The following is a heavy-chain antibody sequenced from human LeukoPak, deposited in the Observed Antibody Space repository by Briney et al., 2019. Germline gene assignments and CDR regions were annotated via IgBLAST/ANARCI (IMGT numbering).Heavy chain of an antibody. J-gene: IGHJ4*02. D-gene: IGHD6-13*01. CDR3: ARDSLSSSWPDY. CDR1: GFTFSSYG. Sequence: GRSLRLSCAASGFTFSSYGMHWVRQAPGKGLEWVAVIWYDGSNKYYADSVKGRFTISRDNSKNTLYLQMSSLRAEDTAVYYCARDSLSSSWPDYWGQGTLVTVSS. V-gene: IGHV3-33*01. CDR2: IWYDGSNK.